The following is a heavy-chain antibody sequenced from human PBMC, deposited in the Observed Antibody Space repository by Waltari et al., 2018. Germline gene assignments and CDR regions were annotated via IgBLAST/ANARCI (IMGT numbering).Heavy chain of an antibody. J-gene: IGHJ4*02. CDR1: GFTFSSYA. CDR2: ISGSGGST. CDR3: AKGVGPHHARRFDY. D-gene: IGHD1-26*01. Sequence: EVQLLESGGGLVQPGGSLRLSCAASGFTFSSYAMSWVRPAPGKGLEWVSAISGSGGSTYYAESVKGRFTISRDNSKNTLYLQMNSLRAEDTAVYYCAKGVGPHHARRFDYWGQGTLVTVSS. V-gene: IGHV3-23*01.